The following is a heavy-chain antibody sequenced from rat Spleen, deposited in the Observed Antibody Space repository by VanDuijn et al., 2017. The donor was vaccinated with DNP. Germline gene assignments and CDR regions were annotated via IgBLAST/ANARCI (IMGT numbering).Heavy chain of an antibody. CDR2: ISYSGRT. J-gene: IGHJ2*01. CDR3: AGWNIGTSTLDY. Sequence: EVQLQESGPGLVKPSQSLSLTCSVTGYSITSDYWGWIRKFPGNKMAWIGHISYSGRTTYNPSLKSRISITRDTSKNQFFLQLSSVTTEDTATYYCAGWNIGTSTLDYWGQGVMVTVSS. V-gene: IGHV3-1*01. CDR1: GYSITSDY. D-gene: IGHD1-5*01.